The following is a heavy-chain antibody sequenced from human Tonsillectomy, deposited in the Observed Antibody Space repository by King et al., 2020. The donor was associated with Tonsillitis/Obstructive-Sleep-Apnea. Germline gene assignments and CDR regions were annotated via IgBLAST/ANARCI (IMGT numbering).Heavy chain of an antibody. CDR3: AHTMTTITHFAY. D-gene: IGHD4-11*01. CDR2: IYWDDDK. CDR1: GFSLSTAGVG. J-gene: IGHJ4*02. Sequence: TLQESGPTLVKPTQTLTLTCTFSGFSLSTAGVGVGWIRQPPGEALEWLALIYWDDDKRYSPSLKSRLTITKDTSKNQVVLTMINMDPVHTATYYCAHTMTTITHFAYWGQGPLVTVSS. V-gene: IGHV2-5*02.